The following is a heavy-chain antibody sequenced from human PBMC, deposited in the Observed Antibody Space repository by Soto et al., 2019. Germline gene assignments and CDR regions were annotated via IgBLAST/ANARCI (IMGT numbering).Heavy chain of an antibody. D-gene: IGHD1-26*01. V-gene: IGHV2-5*02. J-gene: IGHJ4*02. Sequence: QITLKESGPTLVKPTQTLTLTCTFSGFSLSTSGVGVGWIRQPPGKALEWLALIYWDDDKRYSPSLKSRLTIXKXISKNQVVLTMTNMDPVDTATYYCAHRRGAGAPFDYWGQGTLVTVSS. CDR3: AHRRGAGAPFDY. CDR1: GFSLSTSGVG. CDR2: IYWDDDK.